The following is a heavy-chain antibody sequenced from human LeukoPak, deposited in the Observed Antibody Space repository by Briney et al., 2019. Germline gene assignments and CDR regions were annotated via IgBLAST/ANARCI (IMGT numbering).Heavy chain of an antibody. D-gene: IGHD2-2*01. CDR1: GYTFTSYA. CDR2: INTNTGNP. Sequence: ASVKVSCKASGYTFTSYAMNWVRQAPGQGLEWMGWINTNTGNPTYAQGFTGRFVFSLDTSVSTAYLQISSLKAEDTAVYYCARLYIVLVPAAISSAWFDPWGQGTLVTVSS. J-gene: IGHJ5*02. V-gene: IGHV7-4-1*02. CDR3: ARLYIVLVPAAISSAWFDP.